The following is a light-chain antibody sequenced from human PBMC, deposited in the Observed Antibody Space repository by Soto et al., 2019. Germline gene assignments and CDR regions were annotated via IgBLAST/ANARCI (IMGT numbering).Light chain of an antibody. V-gene: IGLV2-11*01. CDR2: DVN. J-gene: IGLJ2*01. CDR3: CSYAGGYTLV. CDR1: SNDVGGYNY. Sequence: QSVLTQPRSVSGSPGQSVTISCTGTSNDVGGYNYVSWYQHHPGKAPKLMIYDVNKRPSGVPDRFSGSKSGNTASLTISGLQAEDEADYYCCSYAGGYTLVFGGGTKVTVL.